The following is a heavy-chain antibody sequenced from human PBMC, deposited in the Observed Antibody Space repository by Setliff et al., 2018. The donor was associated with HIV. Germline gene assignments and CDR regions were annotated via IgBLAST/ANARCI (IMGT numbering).Heavy chain of an antibody. CDR3: ARGGYGYTSDYFDY. D-gene: IGHD5-18*01. Sequence: SETLSLTCTVSGDSISSAGYYGNWIRQRPETGLEWIGYIYYSGRTFYNPSLKSQITISVDTSKNQFSLKVNSVTAADTAVYYCARGGYGYTSDYFDYWGQGILVTVSS. CDR1: GDSISSAGYY. V-gene: IGHV4-31*01. J-gene: IGHJ4*02. CDR2: IYYSGRT.